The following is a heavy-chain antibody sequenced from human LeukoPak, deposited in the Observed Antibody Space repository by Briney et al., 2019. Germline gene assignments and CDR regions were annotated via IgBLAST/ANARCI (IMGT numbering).Heavy chain of an antibody. D-gene: IGHD3-10*01. CDR2: IYYSGST. CDR3: ARMGYDMVRGVTDRYYFDY. V-gene: IGHV4-59*01. J-gene: IGHJ4*02. CDR1: GGSISSYY. Sequence: PSETLSLTCTVSGGSISSYYWSWIRQPPGKGLEWIGYIYYSGSTNYNPSLKSRVTISVDTSKNQFSLKLSSVTAADTAVYYCARMGYDMVRGVTDRYYFDYWGQGTLVTVSS.